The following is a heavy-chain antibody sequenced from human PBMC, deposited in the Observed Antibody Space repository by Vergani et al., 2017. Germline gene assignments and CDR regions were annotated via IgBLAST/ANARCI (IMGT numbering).Heavy chain of an antibody. CDR3: ARAYYYDSSGYYFDY. J-gene: IGHJ4*02. V-gene: IGHV4-59*01. D-gene: IGHD3-22*01. CDR1: GGSISSYY. Sequence: QVQLQESGPGLVKPSETLSLTCTVSGGSISSYYWSWIRQPPGKGLEWIGYIDYSGSTNYNPSLKSRVTISVDTSKNQFSLKLSSVTAADTAVYYCARAYYYDSSGYYFDYWGQGTLVTVS. CDR2: IDYSGST.